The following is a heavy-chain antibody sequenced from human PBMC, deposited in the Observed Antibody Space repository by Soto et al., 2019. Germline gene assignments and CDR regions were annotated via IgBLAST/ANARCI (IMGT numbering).Heavy chain of an antibody. CDR1: GGSISSGGGC. J-gene: IGHJ4*02. CDR2: IYHGST. CDR3: TSRRDWTAVDPLDY. D-gene: IGHD5-18*01. Sequence: TLSLTCVVAGGSISSGGGCWSWIRKPPGEGLAWIGYIYHGSTYYNPSLKSRVTISVDRSKNQFSLKLSSVTAADTAVYFCTSRRDWTAVDPLDYWGLGTLVTVSS. V-gene: IGHV4-30-2*01.